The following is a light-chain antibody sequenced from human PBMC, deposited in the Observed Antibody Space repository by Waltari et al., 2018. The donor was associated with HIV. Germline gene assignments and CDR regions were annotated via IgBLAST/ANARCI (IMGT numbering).Light chain of an antibody. CDR1: QSLLNSNGFNY. J-gene: IGKJ5*01. CDR3: MQALQTPLIT. CDR2: LAS. Sequence: DIVMTQSPLSLPVTPGEPASISCRSSQSLLNSNGFNYLDWYLQKPGQSPRLLIYLASDRGPGVPDRFSGSGSGTDFTLKISRVEAEDVGVYYCMQALQTPLITFGQGTRLEIK. V-gene: IGKV2-28*01.